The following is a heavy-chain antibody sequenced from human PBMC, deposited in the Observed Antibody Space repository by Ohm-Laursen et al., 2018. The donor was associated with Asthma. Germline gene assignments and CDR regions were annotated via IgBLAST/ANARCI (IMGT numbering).Heavy chain of an antibody. CDR3: AKEVDTAMVTHYYYGMDA. V-gene: IGHV3-30*18. D-gene: IGHD5-18*01. Sequence: SLRLSCTASGFTFSNYGMHWVRQAPGKGLEWVAVISYDGSNKYYADPVKGRFTISRDNSKNTLYLQMNSLRAEDTAVYYCAKEVDTAMVTHYYYGMDAWGQGTTVTVSS. CDR2: ISYDGSNK. CDR1: GFTFSNYG. J-gene: IGHJ6*02.